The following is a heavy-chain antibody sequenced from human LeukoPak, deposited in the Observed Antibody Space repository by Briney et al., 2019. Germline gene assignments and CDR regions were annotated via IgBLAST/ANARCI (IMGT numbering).Heavy chain of an antibody. Sequence: GGSLRLSCAASGFTVSSNYMSWVRQAPGKGLEWVSVIYSGGSTYYADSVKGRFTISRDNSKNTLYLQMNSLRAEDTAVYYCARGKGAVGARVGYFDYWGQGTLVTVSS. D-gene: IGHD1-26*01. CDR2: IYSGGST. CDR3: ARGKGAVGARVGYFDY. CDR1: GFTVSSNY. V-gene: IGHV3-53*01. J-gene: IGHJ4*02.